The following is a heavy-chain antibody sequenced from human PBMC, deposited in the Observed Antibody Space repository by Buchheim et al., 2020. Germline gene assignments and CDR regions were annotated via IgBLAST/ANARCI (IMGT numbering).Heavy chain of an antibody. Sequence: QVQLVQSGAEVMKPGASVKVSCKASGYTVLGYYFQWVRQAPGQGLEWMGWVNSNTGGTNYAQKFQGRVTMTRDTSISTAYLELRSLRYDDTAIYYCATEDVDRGSPSSFDYWGHGTL. CDR1: GYTVLGYY. D-gene: IGHD3-10*01. V-gene: IGHV1-2*02. CDR3: ATEDVDRGSPSSFDY. J-gene: IGHJ4*01. CDR2: VNSNTGGT.